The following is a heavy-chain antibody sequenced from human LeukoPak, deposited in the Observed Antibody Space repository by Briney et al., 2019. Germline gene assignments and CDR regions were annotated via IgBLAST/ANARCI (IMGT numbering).Heavy chain of an antibody. CDR3: ARDSADLGIAAPEVGDY. CDR1: GFTFSSYA. V-gene: IGHV3-30-3*01. Sequence: PGGSLRLSCAASGFTFSSYAMHWVRQAPGKGLEWVAVISYDGSNKYYADSVKGRFTISRDNSKNTLYLQMNSLRAEDTAVYYCARDSADLGIAAPEVGDYWGQGTLVTVSS. D-gene: IGHD6-13*01. J-gene: IGHJ4*02. CDR2: ISYDGSNK.